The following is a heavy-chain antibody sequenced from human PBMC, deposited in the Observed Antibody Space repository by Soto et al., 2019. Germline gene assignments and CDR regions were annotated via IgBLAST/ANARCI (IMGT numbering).Heavy chain of an antibody. V-gene: IGHV4-39*01. Sequence: SETLSLTCTVSGASISSSSYFWGWIRQPPGKGLEWIGNIHYRGSTYYNASLKSRVTISVDTSKNQFTLRLSSVTAADSAVYSCARGIGYYFDSWGQGTLVTVSS. J-gene: IGHJ4*02. CDR1: GASISSSSYF. CDR3: ARGIGYYFDS. D-gene: IGHD5-12*01. CDR2: IHYRGST.